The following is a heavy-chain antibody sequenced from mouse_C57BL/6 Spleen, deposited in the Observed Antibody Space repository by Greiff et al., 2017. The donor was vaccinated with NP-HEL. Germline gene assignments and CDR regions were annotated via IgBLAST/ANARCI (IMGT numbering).Heavy chain of an antibody. CDR1: GFSLTSYG. D-gene: IGHD2-4*01. CDR2: IWSGGST. Sequence: QVQLQQSGPGLVQPSQSLSITCTVSGFSLTSYGVHWVRQSPGKGLEWLGVIWSGGSTDYNAAFISRLSISKDNSKSQVFFKMNSLQAADTAIYYCARRPDYDRQGGYFDYWGQGTTLTVSS. V-gene: IGHV2-2*01. CDR3: ARRPDYDRQGGYFDY. J-gene: IGHJ2*01.